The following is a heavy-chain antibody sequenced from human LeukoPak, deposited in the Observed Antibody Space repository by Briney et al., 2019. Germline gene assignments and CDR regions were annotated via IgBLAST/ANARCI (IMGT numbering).Heavy chain of an antibody. CDR1: GFTFSSYS. CDR2: IDGGSSSI. V-gene: IGHV3-48*01. J-gene: IGHJ4*02. CDR3: ARGDISGWDFDS. Sequence: GGSLRLSCAASGFTFSSYSMNWVRQTPGKGLEWVSYIDGGSSSIYYADSVRGRFTISRDNAKNSLYLQMNSLRAEDTAVYYCARGDISGWDFDSWGQGTLVTASS. D-gene: IGHD6-19*01.